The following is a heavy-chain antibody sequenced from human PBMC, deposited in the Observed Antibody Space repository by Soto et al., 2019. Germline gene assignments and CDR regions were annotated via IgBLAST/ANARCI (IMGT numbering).Heavy chain of an antibody. V-gene: IGHV1-18*01. CDR2: ISAYNGNT. J-gene: IGHJ5*02. CDR3: ARDRPYLCCGDGERWFDP. Sequence: QVQLVQSGAEVKKPGASVKVSCKASGYTFTSYGISWVRQAPGQGLEWIGWISAYNGNTNYAQKLQGRVTMTTDTSTSTAYRELRSLRSDETAVYYCARDRPYLCCGDGERWFDPWGQGTLVTVSS. D-gene: IGHD3-16*01. CDR1: GYTFTSYG.